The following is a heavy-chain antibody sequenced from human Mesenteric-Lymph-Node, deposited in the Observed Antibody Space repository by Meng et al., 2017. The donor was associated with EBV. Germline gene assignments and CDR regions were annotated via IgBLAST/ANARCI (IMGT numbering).Heavy chain of an antibody. CDR2: IHYSCRT. J-gene: IGHJ4*02. CDR1: VGSGTSCRDY. V-gene: IGHV4-61*01. Sequence: HVQLPESGPGLGWPSDTLSLACTFAVGSGTSCRDYGSRIRLHPWMRRVWCSYIHYSCRTNYNPPLNIQSTKSEDTSNTQLSRRRSQVTAANTSVDYCSTGRRGVRYFDYWGQGSLVTVSS. CDR3: STGRRGVRYFDY. D-gene: IGHD2-8*02.